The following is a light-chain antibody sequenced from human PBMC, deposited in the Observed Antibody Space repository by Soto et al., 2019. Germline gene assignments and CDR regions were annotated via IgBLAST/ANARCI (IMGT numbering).Light chain of an antibody. CDR3: QQYDNALWT. V-gene: IGKV3-20*01. CDR1: QSVSNNY. Sequence: EIVLTQSPGTLSLSPGERATLSCRASQSVSNNYLAWYQQKPGQAPRPLIYGASNRATGIPDRFSGSGSGTDFTLTISRLEPEDFAVYYCQQYDNALWTFGQGTKVDI. J-gene: IGKJ1*01. CDR2: GAS.